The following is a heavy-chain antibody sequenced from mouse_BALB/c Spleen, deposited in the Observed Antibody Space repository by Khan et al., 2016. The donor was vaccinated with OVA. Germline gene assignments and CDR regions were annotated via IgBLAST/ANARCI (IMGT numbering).Heavy chain of an antibody. CDR3: VSTSYDRSNFDD. CDR1: GFNFKDTY. J-gene: IGHJ1*01. CDR2: ISPANGDT. Sequence: VQLQQSGTELVKPGASVKLSCTASGFNFKDTYMHWVKQRPEQGLEWIGRISPANGDTKYDPKFKGKATITVDTSSNTSYLQLRSLTSEDTAVYDCVSTSYDRSNFDDWGEGTTVTVSS. D-gene: IGHD2-10*01. V-gene: IGHV14-3*02.